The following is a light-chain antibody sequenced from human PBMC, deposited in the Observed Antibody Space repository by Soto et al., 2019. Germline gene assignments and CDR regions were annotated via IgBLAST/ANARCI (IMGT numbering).Light chain of an antibody. J-gene: IGLJ2*01. Sequence: QSALTQPASVSGSPGQSITISCTGTSSDVGRYNLVSWYQQHPGKAPKVMIYEGSKRPSGVSNRFSGSKSGNTASLTISGLQAEDEAHYYCCSYAYSSIFHVVFAGGTKLAVL. CDR1: SSDVGRYNL. V-gene: IGLV2-23*03. CDR3: CSYAYSSIFHVV. CDR2: EGS.